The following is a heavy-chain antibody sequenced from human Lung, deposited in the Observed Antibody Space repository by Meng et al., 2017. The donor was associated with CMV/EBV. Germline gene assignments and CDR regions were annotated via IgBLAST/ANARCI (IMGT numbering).Heavy chain of an antibody. D-gene: IGHD4-23*01. V-gene: IGHV3-43D*03. Sequence: ESXKISXAASGFTFDDYAMHWVRQAPGKGLEWFSLISWDGGSTYYADSVKGRFTISRDNSKNSLYLQMNSLRAEDTALYYCAKDADGGKGYYYYGMDVWGQGTXVTVSS. CDR3: AKDADGGKGYYYYGMDV. J-gene: IGHJ6*02. CDR1: GFTFDDYA. CDR2: ISWDGGST.